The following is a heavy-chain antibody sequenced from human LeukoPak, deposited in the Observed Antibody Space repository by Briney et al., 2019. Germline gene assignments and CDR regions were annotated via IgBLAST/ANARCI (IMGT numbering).Heavy chain of an antibody. CDR3: ARGRLYYDILTGYSNDAFDI. Sequence: GGSLRLSCAASGFTASSNYMSWVRQAPGKGLEWVSVIYSGGSTYYADSVKGRFTISRDNSKNTLYLQMNSLRAEDTAVYYCARGRLYYDILTGYSNDAFDIWGQGTMVTVSS. J-gene: IGHJ3*02. V-gene: IGHV3-53*01. CDR2: IYSGGST. D-gene: IGHD3-9*01. CDR1: GFTASSNY.